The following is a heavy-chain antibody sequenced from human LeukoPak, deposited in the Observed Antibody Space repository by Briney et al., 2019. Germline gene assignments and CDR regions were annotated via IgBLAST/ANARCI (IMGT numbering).Heavy chain of an antibody. D-gene: IGHD3-22*01. CDR3: ATSTTYYYDSSGYSGYYYYYMDV. CDR2: INPNSGGT. Sequence: SVKVSCKASGYTFTGYYMHWVRQAPGQGLEWMGWINPNSGGTNYAQKFQGRVTMTRNTSISTAYMELSRLRSDDTAVYYCATSTTYYYDSSGYSGYYYYYMDVWGKGTTVTISS. V-gene: IGHV1-2*02. J-gene: IGHJ6*03. CDR1: GYTFTGYY.